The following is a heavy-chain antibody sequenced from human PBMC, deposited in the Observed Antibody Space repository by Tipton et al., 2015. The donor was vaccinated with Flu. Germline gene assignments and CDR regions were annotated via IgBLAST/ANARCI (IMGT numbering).Heavy chain of an antibody. J-gene: IGHJ4*02. V-gene: IGHV4-39*01. CDR2: IYYSGST. Sequence: TLSLTCTVSGGSFSSFRYYWGWIRQPPGKGLEWIGSIYYSGSTDYRLSLKSRVTISLDTSKSQFSLNLSSVTAADTAVYYCARHKACSTDCYVWDNWGQGTLVTVSS. D-gene: IGHD2-21*02. CDR3: ARHKACSTDCYVWDN. CDR1: GGSFSSFRYY.